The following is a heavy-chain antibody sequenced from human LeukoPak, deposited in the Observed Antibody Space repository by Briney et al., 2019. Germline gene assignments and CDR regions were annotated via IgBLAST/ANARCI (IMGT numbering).Heavy chain of an antibody. Sequence: GRSLRLSFAASGFTFDDYAMSWVRQAPGKGLEWVSAISGSGGSTYYADSVKGRFTISRDNSKNTLYLQMNSLRAEDTAVYYCAKDRSPYYDSGYFDYWGQGTLVTVSS. D-gene: IGHD3-22*01. CDR2: ISGSGGST. CDR3: AKDRSPYYDSGYFDY. CDR1: GFTFDDYA. V-gene: IGHV3-23*01. J-gene: IGHJ4*02.